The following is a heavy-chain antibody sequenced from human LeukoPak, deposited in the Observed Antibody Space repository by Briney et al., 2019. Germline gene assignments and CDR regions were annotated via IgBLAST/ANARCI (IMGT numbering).Heavy chain of an antibody. V-gene: IGHV1-2*05. Sequence: ASVKVSCKASGYTFTGYYMHWGRQAPGQGLEWMGRINPNSGGTNYAQKFQGRVTMTRDTSISAAYMELSRLRSDDTCVYYCARSYSSSWYFYYGMDVWGQGTTVTVSS. D-gene: IGHD6-13*01. CDR3: ARSYSSSWYFYYGMDV. CDR2: INPNSGGT. CDR1: GYTFTGYY. J-gene: IGHJ6*02.